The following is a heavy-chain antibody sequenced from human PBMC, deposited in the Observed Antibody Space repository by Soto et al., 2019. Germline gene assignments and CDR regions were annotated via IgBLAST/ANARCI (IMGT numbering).Heavy chain of an antibody. CDR1: GGSISSSNW. J-gene: IGHJ3*02. CDR2: IYHSGST. Sequence: SETLSLTCAVSGGSISSSNWWSWVRQPPGKGLEWIGEIYHSGSTNYNPSLKSRVTISVDKSKNQFSLKLSSVTAADTAVYYCARDQTPWGLAGRNYYGSGSYYTYAFDIWGQGTMVTVSS. D-gene: IGHD3-10*01. V-gene: IGHV4-4*02. CDR3: ARDQTPWGLAGRNYYGSGSYYTYAFDI.